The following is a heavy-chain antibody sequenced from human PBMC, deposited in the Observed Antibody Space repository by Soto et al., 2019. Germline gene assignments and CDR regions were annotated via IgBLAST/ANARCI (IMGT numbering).Heavy chain of an antibody. Sequence: EVPLLESGGGLVQPGGSLRLSCAASGFTFSSYAMSWVRQAPGKGLEWVSAISGSGGNTYYADSVKGRFTISRDNSKNTMYLQMNSLRAEDTAVYYCAISLGARPYDYWGQGTLVTVSS. CDR1: GFTFSSYA. J-gene: IGHJ4*02. CDR2: ISGSGGNT. D-gene: IGHD6-6*01. CDR3: AISLGARPYDY. V-gene: IGHV3-23*01.